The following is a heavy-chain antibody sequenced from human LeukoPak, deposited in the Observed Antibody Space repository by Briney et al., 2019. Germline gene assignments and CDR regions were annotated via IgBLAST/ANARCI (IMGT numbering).Heavy chain of an antibody. V-gene: IGHV1-24*01. CDR3: AKGGKWDVTPFDY. CDR2: FDPEDGET. J-gene: IGHJ4*02. Sequence: ASVKVSCKVSGYTLTELSMHWVRQAPGKGLEWMGGFDPEDGETIYAQKFQGRVTMTEDTSTDTAYMELNSLRAEDTAVYYCAKGGKWDVTPFDYWGQGTLVTVSS. CDR1: GYTLTELS. D-gene: IGHD1-26*01.